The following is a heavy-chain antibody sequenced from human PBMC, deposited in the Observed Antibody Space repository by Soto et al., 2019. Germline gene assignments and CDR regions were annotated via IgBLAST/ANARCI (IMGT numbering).Heavy chain of an antibody. D-gene: IGHD2-2*01. CDR2: ISGSGGST. V-gene: IGHV3-23*01. Sequence: GGSLRLSCAASGFTFSNYAMSWVRQAPGKGLEWVSAISGSGGSTYYADSVKGRFTISRDNSKNTLYLQMNSLRAEDTAVYYCAKGHDCSSTSCHIIYYYYMDVWGKGTTVTVSS. CDR3: AKGHDCSSTSCHIIYYYYMDV. CDR1: GFTFSNYA. J-gene: IGHJ6*03.